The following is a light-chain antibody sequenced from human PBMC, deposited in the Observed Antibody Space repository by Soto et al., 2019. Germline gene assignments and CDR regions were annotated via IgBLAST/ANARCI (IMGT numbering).Light chain of an antibody. CDR3: LQHFNYPRT. J-gene: IGKJ1*01. V-gene: IGKV1-5*03. CDR2: KAS. Sequence: DIQMTQSPSTLSGSVGDRVTITCRASQTISSWLAWYQQKPGKAPKLLIYKASTLKSGVPSRFSGSGSGTEFTLTISSLQPEDFATYYCLQHFNYPRTFGQGTKVDIK. CDR1: QTISSW.